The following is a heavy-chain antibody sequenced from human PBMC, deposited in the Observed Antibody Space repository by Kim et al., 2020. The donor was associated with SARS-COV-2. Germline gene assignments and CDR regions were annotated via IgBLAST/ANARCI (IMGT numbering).Heavy chain of an antibody. V-gene: IGHV4-59*08. D-gene: IGHD7-27*01. CDR3: ARRDWGGAFDI. J-gene: IGHJ3*02. CDR2: IYYSGST. Sequence: SETLSLTCTVSGGSISSYYWSWIRQPPGKGLEWIGYIYYSGSTNYNPSLKSRVTISVDTSKNQFSLKLSSVTAADTAVYYCARRDWGGAFDIWGQGTMVTVSS. CDR1: GGSISSYY.